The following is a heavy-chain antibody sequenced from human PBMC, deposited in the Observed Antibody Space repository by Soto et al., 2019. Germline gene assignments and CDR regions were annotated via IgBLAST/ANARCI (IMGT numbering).Heavy chain of an antibody. V-gene: IGHV3-23*01. CDR1: GFTFNHYA. CDR3: AKDYTVAADPSSVILFDY. D-gene: IGHD2-15*01. J-gene: IGHJ4*02. CDR2: IIANGGT. Sequence: GGSLKLSGAAAGFTFNHYAMSWVRQAPGKGLEWVSIIIANGGTFYADSVKGRFTISRDNSKNTVYLQMSSLRVEDTAIYYCAKDYTVAADPSSVILFDYWGQGALVTVSS.